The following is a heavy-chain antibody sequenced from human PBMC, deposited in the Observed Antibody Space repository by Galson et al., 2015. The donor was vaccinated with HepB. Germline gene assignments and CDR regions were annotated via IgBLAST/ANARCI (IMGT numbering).Heavy chain of an antibody. J-gene: IGHJ5*01. CDR1: GFIFRSYG. CDR2: VSSDGSSA. CDR3: ARESRSWYSTWFDP. V-gene: IGHV3-74*01. Sequence: SLRLSCAGSGFIFRSYGIHWVRQAPGKGLVWVSRVSSDGSSATYADSVKGRFTISRDNAKNTLFLQMNSLRAEDTAVYYCARESRSWYSTWFDPWGQGTLVTVSS. D-gene: IGHD1-26*01.